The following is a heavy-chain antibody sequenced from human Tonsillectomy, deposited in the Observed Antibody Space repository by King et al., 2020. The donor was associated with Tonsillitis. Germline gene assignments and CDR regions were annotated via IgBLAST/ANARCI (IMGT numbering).Heavy chain of an antibody. CDR2: VSSSGSVT. V-gene: IGHV3-23*04. J-gene: IGHJ4*02. CDR3: VKVLRGVTFFDY. CDR1: GFSFSSYG. D-gene: IGHD3-10*01. Sequence: VQLVESGGGLVQPGGSLRLSCAASGFSFSSYGMSWVRQAPGKGLEWVSSVSSSGSVTYYADSVKGRFTFSRDNSKNTLFLQMNSLRGEDTALYYCVKVLRGVTFFDYWGQGTLVTVSS.